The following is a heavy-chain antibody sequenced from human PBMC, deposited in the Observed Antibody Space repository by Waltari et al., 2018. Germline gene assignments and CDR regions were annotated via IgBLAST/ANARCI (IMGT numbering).Heavy chain of an antibody. D-gene: IGHD2-2*01. V-gene: IGHV2-5*01. CDR3: AHKECSSTSCYAYFDY. J-gene: IGHJ4*02. CDR1: GFSLSTSGVG. CDR2: IYWNDDK. Sequence: QITLKESGPTLVKPTQTLTLTCTFSGFSLSTSGVGVGWIRQPPGKALEWLALIYWNDDKRYSPSLKSRLTITKDTSKNQVVLTMTNMDPVDTATYYCAHKECSSTSCYAYFDYWGQGTLVTVSS.